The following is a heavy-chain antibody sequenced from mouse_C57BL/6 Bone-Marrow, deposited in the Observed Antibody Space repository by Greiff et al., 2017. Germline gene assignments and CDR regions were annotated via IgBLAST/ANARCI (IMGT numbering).Heavy chain of an antibody. CDR2: ISNGGGST. CDR1: GFTFSDYY. V-gene: IGHV5-12*01. Sequence: EVQLVESGGGLVQPGGSLKLSCAASGFTFSDYYMYWVRQTPEKRLEWVAYISNGGGSTYYPDTVKGRFTISRDNAKNTLYLQMSRLKSEDTAMYYCAREGYAMDYWGQGTSVTVSS. CDR3: AREGYAMDY. J-gene: IGHJ4*01.